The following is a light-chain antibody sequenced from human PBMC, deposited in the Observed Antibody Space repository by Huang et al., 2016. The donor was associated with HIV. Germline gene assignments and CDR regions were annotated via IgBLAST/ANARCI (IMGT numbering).Light chain of an antibody. J-gene: IGKJ2*01. V-gene: IGKV3-20*01. CDR1: QSIRSSY. CDR2: GAS. Sequence: EIVLAQSPGTLSLSPGERVTLSCRASQSIRSSYLAWYQQKPGQAPRLLIYGASIRATGVPDRFSGSGSGTDFTLTISRLEPEDFAVYYCQHYGNSPPYAFGQGTKLDIK. CDR3: QHYGNSPPYA.